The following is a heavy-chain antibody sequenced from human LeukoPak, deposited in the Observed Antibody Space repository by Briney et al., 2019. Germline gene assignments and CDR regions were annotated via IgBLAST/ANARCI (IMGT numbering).Heavy chain of an antibody. CDR1: GYTFTTYG. V-gene: IGHV1-18*04. Sequence: ASVKVSCKTSGYTFTTYGISWVRQAPGQGLEWMGWISGSNGSTKYAQKVQGRVTMTTDTSTTTAYMEVRSLRSDDTAVYYCARDRDRMVQGVTALFDYWGQGTLVTVSS. D-gene: IGHD3-10*01. CDR2: ISGSNGST. CDR3: ARDRDRMVQGVTALFDY. J-gene: IGHJ4*02.